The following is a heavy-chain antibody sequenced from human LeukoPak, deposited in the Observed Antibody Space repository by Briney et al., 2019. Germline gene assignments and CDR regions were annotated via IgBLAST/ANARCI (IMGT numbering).Heavy chain of an antibody. Sequence: GGSLRLSCVASGFTFSGYWMHWVRQAPGKGLVWVSRINSDGSSTKCADSVKGRFTISRDNAKNTLYLQMNSLRAEDTAVYYCAALDHGHDYWGQGTLVTVSS. CDR1: GFTFSGYW. CDR3: AALDHGHDY. V-gene: IGHV3-74*03. CDR2: INSDGSST. J-gene: IGHJ4*02.